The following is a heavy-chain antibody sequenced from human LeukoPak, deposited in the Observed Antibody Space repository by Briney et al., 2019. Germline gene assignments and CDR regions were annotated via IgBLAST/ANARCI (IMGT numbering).Heavy chain of an antibody. CDR1: GGTFSSYA. D-gene: IGHD2-15*01. CDR3: ARYCSGGSCYDAFDI. CDR2: IIPIFGTA. Sequence: SVKVSCKASGGTFSSYAVSWVRQAPGQGLEWMGRIIPIFGTANYAQKFQGRVTITTDESTSTAYMELSSLRSEDTAVYYCARYCSGGSCYDAFDIWGQGTMVTVSS. V-gene: IGHV1-69*05. J-gene: IGHJ3*02.